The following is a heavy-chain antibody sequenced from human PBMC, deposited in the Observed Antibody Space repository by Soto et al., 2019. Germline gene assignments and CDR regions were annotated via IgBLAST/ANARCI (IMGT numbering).Heavy chain of an antibody. CDR1: GGAISRYS. J-gene: IGHJ5*02. CDR2: IYSSGST. V-gene: IGHV4-4*07. Sequence: SETLSLTCTVTGGAISRYSWNWMRQSAGGGLEWIGRIYSSGSTNYNPSLKSRVTISLDTSMNHFSVRPSSVTAADTAVYYCARGQRFSDWFDPWGQGTLVTVSS. CDR3: ARGQRFSDWFDP. D-gene: IGHD3-3*01.